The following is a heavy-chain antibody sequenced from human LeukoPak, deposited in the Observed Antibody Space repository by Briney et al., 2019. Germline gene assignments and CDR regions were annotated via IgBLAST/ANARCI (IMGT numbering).Heavy chain of an antibody. Sequence: SLKVSCKASGVTLTSYAISWVRQAPGQGLEWMGGIIPIFGTANYAQTFQSRVTITTDESTSTAYMEMSSLRSEGTAVYYCARARAFDIWGQGTMVTVSS. V-gene: IGHV1-69*05. CDR1: GVTLTSYA. CDR3: ARARAFDI. J-gene: IGHJ3*02. CDR2: IIPIFGTA.